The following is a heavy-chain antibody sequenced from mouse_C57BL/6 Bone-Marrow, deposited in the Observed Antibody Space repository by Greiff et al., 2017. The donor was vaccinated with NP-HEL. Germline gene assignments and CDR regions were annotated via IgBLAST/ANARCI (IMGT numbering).Heavy chain of an antibody. CDR3: VPNYYGSSYPFYYAMDY. D-gene: IGHD1-1*01. CDR2: INPNYGTT. Sequence: VQLQQSGPELVKPGASVKISCKASGYSFTDYNMNWVKQSNGKSLEWIGVINPNYGTTSYNQKFKGKATLTVDQSSSTAYMQLNSLTSEDSAVYYCVPNYYGSSYPFYYAMDYWGQGTSVTVSS. J-gene: IGHJ4*01. V-gene: IGHV1-39*01. CDR1: GYSFTDYN.